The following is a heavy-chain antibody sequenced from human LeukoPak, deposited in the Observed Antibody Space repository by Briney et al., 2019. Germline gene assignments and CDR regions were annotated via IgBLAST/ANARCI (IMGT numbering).Heavy chain of an antibody. CDR3: ARVGLYFGFRYYFDY. CDR2: INPNSGGT. Sequence: ASVKVSCKASGYTFTGYYMHWVRQAPGQGLEWMGWINPNSGGTNYAQKFQGRVTMTRDTSISTAYMELSRLRSEDTAVYYCARVGLYFGFRYYFDYWGQGTLVTVSS. J-gene: IGHJ4*02. V-gene: IGHV1-2*02. D-gene: IGHD3-9*01. CDR1: GYTFTGYY.